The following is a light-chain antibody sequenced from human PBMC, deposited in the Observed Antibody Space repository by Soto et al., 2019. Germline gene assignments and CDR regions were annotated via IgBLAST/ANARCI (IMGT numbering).Light chain of an antibody. CDR1: SRVLGGYNY. J-gene: IGLJ1*01. Sequence: QSVLTQPASVSGSPGQSITISCSGTSRVLGGYNYVSWYQQHPGKAPKLMIYDVSNRPSGVSNRFSGSKSGNTASLTISGLQAEDEADYYCSSYTSSSTPLYVFGTGTKVTVL. V-gene: IGLV2-14*01. CDR3: SSYTSSSTPLYV. CDR2: DVS.